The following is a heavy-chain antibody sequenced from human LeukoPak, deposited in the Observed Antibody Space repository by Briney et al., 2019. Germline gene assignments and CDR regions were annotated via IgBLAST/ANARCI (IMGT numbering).Heavy chain of an antibody. J-gene: IGHJ3*02. CDR2: IYPGDSDT. CDR3: ARPIYYYDSSGYSSDAFDI. CDR1: GYSFTSYW. D-gene: IGHD3-22*01. Sequence: GESLKISCKGSGYSFTSYWIGWVRQMPGKGLEWMGIIYPGDSDTRYSPSFQGQVTISADKSISTAYLQWSSLKASDTAMYYCARPIYYYDSSGYSSDAFDIWGQGTMVTVSS. V-gene: IGHV5-51*01.